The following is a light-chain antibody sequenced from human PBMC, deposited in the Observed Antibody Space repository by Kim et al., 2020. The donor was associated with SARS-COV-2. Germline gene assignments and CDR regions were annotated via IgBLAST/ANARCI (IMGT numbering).Light chain of an antibody. V-gene: IGKV3-15*01. J-gene: IGKJ2*03. CDR1: QNVGSK. CDR2: DAS. Sequence: VAPRERATLSCRASQNVGSKLAWYQQKPGQVPRLLIYDASTRATVIPARFSGSGSGTEFTLNISSLQSEDFAVYYCHQYNKWPLYSFGQGTKLEIK. CDR3: HQYNKWPLYS.